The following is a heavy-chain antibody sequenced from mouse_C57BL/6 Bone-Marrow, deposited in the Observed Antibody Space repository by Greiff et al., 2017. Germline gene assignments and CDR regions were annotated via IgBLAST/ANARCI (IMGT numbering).Heavy chain of an antibody. CDR3: ARHEGHGNYLAWFAY. J-gene: IGHJ3*01. V-gene: IGHV1-62-2*01. CDR2: FYPGSGSI. D-gene: IGHD2-1*01. CDR1: GYTFTEYT. Sequence: QVQLTESGAELVKPGASVKLSCKASGYTFTEYTIHWVKQRSGQGLEWVGWFYPGSGSIKDNEKFKDKATLTADKSSSTVYMELSRLTSEDSAVYFCARHEGHGNYLAWFAYWGQGTLVTVSA.